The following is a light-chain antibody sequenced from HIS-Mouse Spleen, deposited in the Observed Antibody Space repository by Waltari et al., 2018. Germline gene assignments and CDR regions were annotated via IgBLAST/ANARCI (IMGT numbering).Light chain of an antibody. CDR1: QLGDKY. V-gene: IGLV3-1*01. CDR3: QAWDSSTYV. Sequence: SYELTQPPSVSVSPGQTASITCSGDQLGDKYACWYQQKPGQSPVLVLYQDSKRPSGIPERFSGSNSGNTATLTISGTQAMDEADYYCQAWDSSTYVFGTGTKVTVL. J-gene: IGLJ1*01. CDR2: QDS.